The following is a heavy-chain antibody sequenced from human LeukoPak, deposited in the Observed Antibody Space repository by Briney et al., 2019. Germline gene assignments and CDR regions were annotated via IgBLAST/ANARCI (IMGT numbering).Heavy chain of an antibody. V-gene: IGHV1-69*04. CDR3: ARFPVRGYTYGSVIHHMDV. CDR1: GGTFNTYA. J-gene: IGHJ6*02. Sequence: ASVKVSCKASGGTFNTYAITWVRQAPGQGLEWMGRIIPILDAADSAQKLQGRLTISADKSTSTVYMELSSLRSEDTAIYFCARFPVRGYTYGSVIHHMDVWGQGTTVTVSS. D-gene: IGHD5-18*01. CDR2: IIPILDAA.